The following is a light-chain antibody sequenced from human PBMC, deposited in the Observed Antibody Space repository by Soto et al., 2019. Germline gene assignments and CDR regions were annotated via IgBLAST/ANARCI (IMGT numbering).Light chain of an antibody. J-gene: IGKJ1*01. V-gene: IGKV1-8*01. CDR2: AAS. CDR3: QQYYDYPRT. Sequence: AIRMTQSPSSLSASTGDRVTITCRASQAINNYLVWFQQKPGKAPKVLIYAASTLQTGVPSRFSGSGSGTDFILTINWLQSEDFATYYCQQYYDYPRTFGQGTKGKSN. CDR1: QAINNY.